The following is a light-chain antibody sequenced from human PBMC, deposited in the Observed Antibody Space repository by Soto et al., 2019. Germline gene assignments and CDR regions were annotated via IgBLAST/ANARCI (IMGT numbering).Light chain of an antibody. Sequence: EIVMTQSPATLSVSPGERVTLSCRASQSVFSSLAWYQQKPGQAPRLLISRASTGATGIPDRFSGSGSGTDFTLTINRLEPEDSAVYYCQQHTISMYTFGQGTK. J-gene: IGKJ2*01. V-gene: IGKV3D-15*01. CDR3: QQHTISMYT. CDR2: RAS. CDR1: QSVFSS.